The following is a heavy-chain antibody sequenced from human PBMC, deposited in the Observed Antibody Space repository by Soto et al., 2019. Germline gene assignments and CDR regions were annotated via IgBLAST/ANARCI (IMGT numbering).Heavy chain of an antibody. D-gene: IGHD4-17*01. CDR3: AKHGDSKSLDY. Sequence: SETLSLTCAVYGGSFSGYYWSWIRQPPGKGLEWIGEINHSGSTNYNPSLKSRVTISVDTSKNQFSLKLSSVTAADTAMYYCAKHGDSKSLDYWGQGTLVTVSS. CDR1: GGSFSGYY. J-gene: IGHJ4*02. V-gene: IGHV4-34*01. CDR2: INHSGST.